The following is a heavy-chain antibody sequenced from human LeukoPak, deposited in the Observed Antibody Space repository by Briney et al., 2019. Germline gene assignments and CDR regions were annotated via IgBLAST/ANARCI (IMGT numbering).Heavy chain of an antibody. CDR3: ASPHVLKVRGVTNVYFDY. V-gene: IGHV4-30-4*01. J-gene: IGHJ4*02. CDR2: IYYSGST. Sequence: SETLSLTCTVSGGSISSGDYYWSWIRQPPGKGLEWIGYIYYSGSTYYNPSLKSRVTISVDTSKNQFSLKLSSVTAADTAVYYCASPHVLKVRGVTNVYFDYWGQGTLVTVSS. CDR1: GGSISSGDYY. D-gene: IGHD3-10*01.